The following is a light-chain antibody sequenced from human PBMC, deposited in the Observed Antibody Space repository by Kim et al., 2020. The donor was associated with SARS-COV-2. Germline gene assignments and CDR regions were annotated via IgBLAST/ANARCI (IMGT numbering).Light chain of an antibody. Sequence: GQSVTISCTETSSDVGGYNYVSWYQQHPGKAPKLMIYEVSKRPSGVPDRFSGSKSGNTASLTVSGLQAEDEADYYCSSYAGSKSYVFGTGTKVTVL. CDR3: SSYAGSKSYV. V-gene: IGLV2-8*01. CDR1: SSDVGGYNY. CDR2: EVS. J-gene: IGLJ1*01.